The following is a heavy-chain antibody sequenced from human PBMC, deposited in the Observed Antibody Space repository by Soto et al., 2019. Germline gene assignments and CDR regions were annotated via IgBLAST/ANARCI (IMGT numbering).Heavy chain of an antibody. CDR3: ARMVGPTKGSRAFDV. J-gene: IGHJ3*01. V-gene: IGHV3-66*01. Sequence: GGSLRLSCAASEFTVSSNYMSWVRQAPGKGLEWVSVIYSGVSTYYADFVKGRFTISRDTSKSTLYLQMNSLRAEDTAVYYCARMVGPTKGSRAFDVWGQGTMVNGS. D-gene: IGHD1-26*01. CDR2: IYSGVST. CDR1: EFTVSSNY.